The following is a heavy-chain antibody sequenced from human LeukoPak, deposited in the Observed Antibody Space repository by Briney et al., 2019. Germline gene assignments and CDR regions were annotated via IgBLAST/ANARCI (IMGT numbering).Heavy chain of an antibody. D-gene: IGHD3-22*01. CDR2: INYSRST. J-gene: IGHJ4*02. V-gene: IGHV4-59*11. Sequence: PSETLSLTCTVSGGSISSHSWSWIRQPPGKGLEWIGYINYSRSTNYNHSLKSRVTISIDMAKNQVSLKLSSVTAADTAVYYCATFYYDSSGYRDWGQGTLVTVSS. CDR3: ATFYYDSSGYRD. CDR1: GGSISSHS.